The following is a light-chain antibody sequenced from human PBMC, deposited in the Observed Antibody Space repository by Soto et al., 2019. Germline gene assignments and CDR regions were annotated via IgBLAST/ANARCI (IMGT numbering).Light chain of an antibody. J-gene: IGKJ5*01. V-gene: IGKV3-20*01. CDR3: QQYGSSPIT. Sequence: EFVMTQSPAPLSVSPGEIATLSCRASQSPGRDFAWYQQKPGQAPRLLLCAASSRATGIPDRFSGSGSGTDFTLTISRLEPEDFAVYYCQQYGSSPITFGQGTRLEIK. CDR2: AAS. CDR1: QSPGRD.